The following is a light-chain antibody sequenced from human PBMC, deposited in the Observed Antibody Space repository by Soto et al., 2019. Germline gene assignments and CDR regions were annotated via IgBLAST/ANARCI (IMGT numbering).Light chain of an antibody. J-gene: IGKJ2*01. V-gene: IGKV1-9*01. Sequence: DIQLTQSPSFLSASVGDRVTITCRASQGISSYLAWYQQKPGKAPKLLIYAASTLQSGVPSRFSGSGSGTEFTLTFSSLQPEDFATYYCQQLYSYPYTFGQGTKLEIK. CDR3: QQLYSYPYT. CDR2: AAS. CDR1: QGISSY.